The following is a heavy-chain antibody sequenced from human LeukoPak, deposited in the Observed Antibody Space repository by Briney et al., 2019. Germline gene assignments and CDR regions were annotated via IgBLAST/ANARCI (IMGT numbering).Heavy chain of an antibody. D-gene: IGHD3-16*01. V-gene: IGHV3-48*03. Sequence: GGSLRLSCAASGFTFSSYEMNWVRQAPGKGLEWVSYISSSGSTIYYVDSVKGRFTISRDNAKNSLYLQMNSLRAEDTAVYYCARDQPLYYFDYWGQGTLVTVSS. CDR2: ISSSGSTI. CDR1: GFTFSSYE. CDR3: ARDQPLYYFDY. J-gene: IGHJ4*02.